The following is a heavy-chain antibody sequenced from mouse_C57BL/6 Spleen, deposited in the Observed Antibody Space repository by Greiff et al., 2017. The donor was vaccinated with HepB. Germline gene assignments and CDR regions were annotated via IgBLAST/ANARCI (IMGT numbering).Heavy chain of an antibody. V-gene: IGHV1-80*01. CDR1: GYAFSSYW. J-gene: IGHJ2*01. CDR2: IYPGDGDT. D-gene: IGHD1-1*01. CDR3: ARWLYYYLDY. Sequence: VKLQESGAELVKPGASVKISCKASGYAFSSYWMNWVKQRPGKGLEWIGQIYPGDGDTNYNGKFKGKATLTADKSSSTAYMQLSSLTSEDSAVYFCARWLYYYLDYWGQGTTLTVSS.